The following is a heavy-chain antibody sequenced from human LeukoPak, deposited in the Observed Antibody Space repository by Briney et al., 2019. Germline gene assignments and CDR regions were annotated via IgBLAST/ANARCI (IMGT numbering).Heavy chain of an antibody. V-gene: IGHV4-59*08. D-gene: IGHD5-18*01. J-gene: IGHJ4*02. Sequence: SETLSLTCTVSGGSISSYYWSWIRQPPGKGLEWIGYIYYSGSTNYNPSLKSRVTIPVLTSKNQFSLKLSSVTAADTAEYYCATLGQARGYSYGPVDYWGQGSLVTVSS. CDR3: ATLGQARGYSYGPVDY. CDR1: GGSISSYY. CDR2: IYYSGST.